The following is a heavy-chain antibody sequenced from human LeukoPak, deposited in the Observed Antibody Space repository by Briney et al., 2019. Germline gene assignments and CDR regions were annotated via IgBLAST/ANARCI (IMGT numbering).Heavy chain of an antibody. D-gene: IGHD5-18*01. CDR1: GGSISSSSYY. Sequence: SETLSLTCSVSGGSISSSSYYWGWIRQPPGKGLEWIGSIYYSGSTYYNPSLKSRVTISVDTSKNQFSLKLSSVTAADTAVYYCARDTGRYSYGFDYWGQGTLVTVSS. V-gene: IGHV4-39*07. CDR2: IYYSGST. J-gene: IGHJ4*02. CDR3: ARDTGRYSYGFDY.